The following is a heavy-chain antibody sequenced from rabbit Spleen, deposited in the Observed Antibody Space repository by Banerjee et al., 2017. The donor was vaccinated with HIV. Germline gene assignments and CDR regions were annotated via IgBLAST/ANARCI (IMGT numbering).Heavy chain of an antibody. CDR2: IYPGFLIR. J-gene: IGHJ3*01. CDR3: ARDLTDVIGWNFGW. V-gene: IGHV1S47*01. CDR1: GIDFSAYV. D-gene: IGHD4-1*01. Sequence: DLVESGGGLVQPGESLKLSCKASGIDFSAYVISWVRQAPGKGPEWIAYIYPGFLIRNYANSVKGRFTISSDNAQNTVFLQMTSLTASDTATYFCARDLTDVIGWNFGWWGQGTLVTVS.